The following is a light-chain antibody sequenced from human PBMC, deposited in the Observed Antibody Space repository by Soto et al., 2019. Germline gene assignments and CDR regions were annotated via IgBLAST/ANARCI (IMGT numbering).Light chain of an antibody. CDR2: GAS. Sequence: EIVLTQSPGTLSLSPGERATLSCRASQSVSSTYLAWYQQKPGQAPRPLIYGASSRATGIPDRFSGGGSGTDFTLTISRVEPEDFAVYYCQQCGSSPWTFGQGTKVEIK. CDR1: QSVSSTY. V-gene: IGKV3-20*01. J-gene: IGKJ1*01. CDR3: QQCGSSPWT.